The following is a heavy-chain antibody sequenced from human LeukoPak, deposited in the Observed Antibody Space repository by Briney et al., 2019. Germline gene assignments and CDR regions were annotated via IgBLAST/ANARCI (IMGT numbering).Heavy chain of an antibody. J-gene: IGHJ2*01. CDR3: ARDKKGYFDL. Sequence: SETLSLTCTVSGGSISSYYWSWLRQPAGKGLESIGHISTSGSTNYNPSLKSRVTMSVDTSKNQFSLRLSSVTAADTAVYYCARDKKGYFDLWGRGTLVTISS. V-gene: IGHV4-4*07. CDR2: ISTSGST. CDR1: GGSISSYY.